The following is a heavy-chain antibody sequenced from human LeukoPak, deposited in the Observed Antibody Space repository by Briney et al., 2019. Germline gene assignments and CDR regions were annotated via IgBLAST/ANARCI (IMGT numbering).Heavy chain of an antibody. Sequence: PSETLSLTCTVSGGSIGSSAYYWAWIRQPPGKGLEWIGSIYYSGNTYYNPSLKSRVTLSVDTSKSQISLKLTSVTAADTAVYYCATSRSGSYWNFDSWGQRTLVTVSS. CDR3: ATSRSGSYWNFDS. CDR2: IYYSGNT. D-gene: IGHD3-22*01. J-gene: IGHJ4*02. V-gene: IGHV4-39*07. CDR1: GGSIGSSAYY.